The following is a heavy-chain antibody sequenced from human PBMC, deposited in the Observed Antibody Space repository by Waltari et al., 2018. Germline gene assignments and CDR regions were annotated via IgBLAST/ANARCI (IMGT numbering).Heavy chain of an antibody. D-gene: IGHD3-9*01. CDR1: GLIFSTYS. V-gene: IGHV3-48*01. CDR3: AREIRGTGYFPDAFDI. CDR2: IRSPGNTI. J-gene: IGHJ3*02. Sequence: EVQLVESGGGLVKPGGCLRLSCAASGLIFSTYSMNWVRQAPGEGLGWVASIRSPGNTICYTDSVQGRFTISRTNAQNSLYLQMNSLRAEDTAVYYCAREIRGTGYFPDAFDIWGQGTMVTVSS.